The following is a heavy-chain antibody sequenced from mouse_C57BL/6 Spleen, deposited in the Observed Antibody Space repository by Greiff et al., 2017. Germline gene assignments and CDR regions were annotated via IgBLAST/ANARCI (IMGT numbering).Heavy chain of an antibody. CDR3: ARTYESELPWFAY. CDR1: GYTFTSYW. D-gene: IGHD2-3*01. Sequence: VQLQQPGAELVMPGASVKLSCKASGYTFTSYWMHWVKQRPGQGLEWIGEIDPSDSYTNYNQKFKGKSTLTVDKSSSTAYMQLSSLTSEDSAVYYCARTYESELPWFAYWGQGTLVTVSA. CDR2: IDPSDSYT. V-gene: IGHV1-69*01. J-gene: IGHJ3*01.